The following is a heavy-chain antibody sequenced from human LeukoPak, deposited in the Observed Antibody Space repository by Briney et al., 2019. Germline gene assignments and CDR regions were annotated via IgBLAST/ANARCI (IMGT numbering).Heavy chain of an antibody. V-gene: IGHV1-2*02. CDR1: GYTFTGYY. D-gene: IGHD3-9*01. CDR2: INPNSGGT. CDR3: ARAQYYFERGSWFAP. J-gene: IGHJ5*02. Sequence: ASVKVSCKASGYTFTGYYMHWVRQAPGHGLEWMGWINPNSGGTNYAQKFQGRVAMTRDTSISTAYMELSRLRSDDTAVYYCARAQYYFERGSWFAPGGKGTLVTVS.